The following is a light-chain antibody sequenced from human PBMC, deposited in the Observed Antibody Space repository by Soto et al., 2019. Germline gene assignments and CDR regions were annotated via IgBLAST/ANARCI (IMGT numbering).Light chain of an antibody. J-gene: IGKJ1*01. CDR3: QQYISYSRA. CDR1: QSISSW. Sequence: DIQITQSPSTLSASGGDTITITCWASQSISSWLAWYQQKPGKAPKILIYKASSLKSGVPSRFSGSGSGTEFTLTISSLQSDDFATYYCQQYISYSRAFGQGTKV. CDR2: KAS. V-gene: IGKV1-5*03.